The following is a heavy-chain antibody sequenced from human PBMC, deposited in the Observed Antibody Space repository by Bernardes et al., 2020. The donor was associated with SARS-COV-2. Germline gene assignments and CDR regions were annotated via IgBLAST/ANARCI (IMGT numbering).Heavy chain of an antibody. CDR1: GFTFSSYE. CDR2: INSGDETT. D-gene: IGHD3-9*01. CDR3: ARDVGGTDWRFGVDV. J-gene: IGHJ3*01. V-gene: IGHV3-48*03. Sequence: GGSLRLSRAASGFTFSSYEMNWVRQAPGKGLEWIAYINSGDETTYYADSVRGRFTVSRDHGKSSLYLQMTFLRPEDTGVYFCARDVGGTDWRFGVDVWGPGTTVHVSS.